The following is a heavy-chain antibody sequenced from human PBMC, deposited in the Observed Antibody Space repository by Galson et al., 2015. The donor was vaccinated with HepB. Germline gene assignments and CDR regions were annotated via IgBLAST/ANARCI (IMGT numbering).Heavy chain of an antibody. CDR2: ISGYNDDT. V-gene: IGHV1-18*01. J-gene: IGHJ3*02. CDR3: ARNTSDNNGFDI. D-gene: IGHD1-1*01. Sequence: SVKVSCKASGYIFTSYGVSWVRQAPGQGLEWMGWISGYNDDTNYGQRLQGRLTMTTDTSASTAYMELMRLRSDDTAVYYCARNTSDNNGFDIWGQGTMVTISS. CDR1: GYIFTSYG.